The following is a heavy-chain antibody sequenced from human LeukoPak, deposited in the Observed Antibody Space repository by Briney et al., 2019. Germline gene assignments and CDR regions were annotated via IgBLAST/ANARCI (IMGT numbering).Heavy chain of an antibody. D-gene: IGHD3-10*01. CDR3: ARAWGSGSYYDQYFDF. Sequence: GGSLRLSCAASGFTFSSYAMSWVRQAPGKGLEWVAVISYDGSNKYYADSVKGRFTISRDKSKNTLYLQMNSLRAEDTAVYYCARAWGSGSYYDQYFDFWGQGALVTVSS. J-gene: IGHJ4*02. V-gene: IGHV3-30-3*01. CDR1: GFTFSSYA. CDR2: ISYDGSNK.